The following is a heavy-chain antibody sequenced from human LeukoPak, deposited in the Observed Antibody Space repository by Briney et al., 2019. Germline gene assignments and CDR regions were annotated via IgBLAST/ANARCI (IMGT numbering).Heavy chain of an antibody. CDR1: GFTASDYY. CDR2: VYSGGST. J-gene: IGHJ4*02. D-gene: IGHD6-13*01. V-gene: IGHV3-53*01. CDR3: ARDLGSSHDF. Sequence: PGGSLRLSCEASGFTASDYYMNWVRQAPGEGLEWVSVVYSGGSTYHADSVKGRFTISRDKAKNTVYLQMNSLRAEDTAVYYCARDLGSSHDFWGQGTLVTVSS.